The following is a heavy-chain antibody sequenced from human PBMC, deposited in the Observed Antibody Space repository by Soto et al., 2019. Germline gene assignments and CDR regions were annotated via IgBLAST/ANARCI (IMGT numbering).Heavy chain of an antibody. D-gene: IGHD5-12*01. J-gene: IGHJ5*02. V-gene: IGHV2-5*02. CDR1: GFSLSTSGVG. CDR3: AHSWYCVGGSGYYWNRFDP. Sequence: QITLKESGPTLVKPTQTLTLTCTFSGFSLSTSGVGVGWIRQPPGKALEWLALIYWADDKRYSPSLKRRLTISKAYTKNQMVLTMNYMYPVDTATYCGAHSWYCVGGSGYYWNRFDPWGQGTLVTVSS. CDR2: IYWADDK.